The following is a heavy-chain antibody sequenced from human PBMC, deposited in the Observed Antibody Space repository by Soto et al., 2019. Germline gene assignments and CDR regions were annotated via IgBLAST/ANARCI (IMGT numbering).Heavy chain of an antibody. D-gene: IGHD1-1*01. CDR3: ARRWQQLSWFDV. CDR1: GGSVRDYH. V-gene: IGHV4-59*02. J-gene: IGHJ5*02. CDR2: VYDSGTVTT. Sequence: QVRLQESGPGLVKPSETLSLTCTVSGGSVRDYHWSWIRQSPGKGLEWIGYVYDSGTVTTSYNPSVKSRVTISVDPSKNEVSLKRTSVTAADTAVYYCARRWQQLSWFDVWGQGTLVTVSS.